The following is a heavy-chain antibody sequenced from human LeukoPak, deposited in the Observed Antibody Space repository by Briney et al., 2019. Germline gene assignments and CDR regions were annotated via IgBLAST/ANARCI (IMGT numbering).Heavy chain of an antibody. J-gene: IGHJ5*02. V-gene: IGHV3-30*02. CDR2: IRYDGSNK. D-gene: IGHD6-13*01. CDR3: AKDRFIAAAGTLDP. Sequence: GGSLRLSCAASGFTFSSYGMHWVRQAPGKGLEWVAFIRYDGSNKYYADSVKARFTISRDNSKNTLYLQMNSLRAEDTAVYYCAKDRFIAAAGTLDPWGQGTLVTVSS. CDR1: GFTFSSYG.